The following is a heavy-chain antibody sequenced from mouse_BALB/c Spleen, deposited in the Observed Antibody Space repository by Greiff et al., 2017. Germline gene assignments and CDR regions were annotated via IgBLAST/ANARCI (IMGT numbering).Heavy chain of an antibody. Sequence: EVKVVESGGGLVQPGGSLKLSCAASGFTFSDYYMYWVRQTPEKGLEWVETISDGGSYTYYPDSVKGRFTISRDNAKNNLYLQMSSLKSDDTAMYYCARDSSGYPFAYWGQGTLVTVSA. D-gene: IGHD3-1*01. CDR1: GFTFSDYY. CDR3: ARDSSGYPFAY. CDR2: ISDGGSYT. V-gene: IGHV5-4*02. J-gene: IGHJ3*01.